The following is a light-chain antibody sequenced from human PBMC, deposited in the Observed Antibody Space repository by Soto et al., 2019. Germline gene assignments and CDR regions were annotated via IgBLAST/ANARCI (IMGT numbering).Light chain of an antibody. V-gene: IGLV2-14*01. CDR2: EVS. Sequence: QSALTQPASVSGSPGQSITISCTGTSSDVGGYNYVSWYQQHPGKAPKLMIYEVSNRPSGVSNRFSGSKSGNTASLTISGLQAEDEADYYCSSYTSSLYVFGTGTKPTVL. J-gene: IGLJ1*01. CDR3: SSYTSSLYV. CDR1: SSDVGGYNY.